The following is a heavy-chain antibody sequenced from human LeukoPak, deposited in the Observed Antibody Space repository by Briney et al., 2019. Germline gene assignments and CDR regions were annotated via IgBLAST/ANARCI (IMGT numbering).Heavy chain of an antibody. V-gene: IGHV3-30*18. CDR3: AKSSGHGTDWFDP. J-gene: IGHJ5*02. CDR2: ISYDGSNK. D-gene: IGHD5-12*01. Sequence: GGSLRLSCAASGFTFSSYGMHWVRQAPGKGLEWVAVISYDGSNKYYADSVKGRFTISRDNSKNTLYLQMNSLRAEDTAVYYCAKSSGHGTDWFDPWGQGTLVTVSS. CDR1: GFTFSSYG.